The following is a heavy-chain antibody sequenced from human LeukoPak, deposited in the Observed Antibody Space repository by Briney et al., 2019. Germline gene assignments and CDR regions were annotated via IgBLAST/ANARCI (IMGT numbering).Heavy chain of an antibody. J-gene: IGHJ4*02. CDR2: IIPIFGTA. V-gene: IGHV1-69*13. CDR3: ARDEDNSYHFDY. CDR1: GGTFSSYA. Sequence: SVKVSCKASGGTFSSYAISWVRQAPGQGLEWMGGIIPIFGTANYAQKFQGRVTITADESTSTAYMELSSLRSGDTAVYYCARDEDNSYHFDYWGQGTLVTVSS. D-gene: IGHD4-23*01.